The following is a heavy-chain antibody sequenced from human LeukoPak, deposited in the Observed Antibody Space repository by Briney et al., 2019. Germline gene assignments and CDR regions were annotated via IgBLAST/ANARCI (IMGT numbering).Heavy chain of an antibody. Sequence: PGGSLRLSCAASGLTFSRYSMNGVRQAPGRGLEWVSSISISSSFIYYADSVKGRFTISRDNAKNSLYLQLNSLRAEDTAVYYCARDPALGSCSTISCPHLDYWGQGTLVTVSS. V-gene: IGHV3-21*01. CDR2: ISISSSFI. CDR1: GLTFSRYS. D-gene: IGHD2-2*01. J-gene: IGHJ4*02. CDR3: ARDPALGSCSTISCPHLDY.